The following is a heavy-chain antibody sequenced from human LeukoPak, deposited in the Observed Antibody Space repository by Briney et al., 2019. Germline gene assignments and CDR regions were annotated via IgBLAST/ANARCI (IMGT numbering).Heavy chain of an antibody. Sequence: GGSLRLSCAASGFTFSSYAMHWVRQAPGKGLEWMAVISYDGSNKYYADSVKGRFTISRDNSKNTLYLQMNSLRAEDTAVYYCARAMVRGVITATDYWGQGTLVTVSS. CDR3: ARAMVRGVITATDY. D-gene: IGHD3-10*01. J-gene: IGHJ4*02. CDR1: GFTFSSYA. CDR2: ISYDGSNK. V-gene: IGHV3-30*04.